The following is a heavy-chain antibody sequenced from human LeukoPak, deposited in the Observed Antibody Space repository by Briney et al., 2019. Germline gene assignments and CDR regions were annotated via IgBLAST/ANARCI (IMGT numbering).Heavy chain of an antibody. J-gene: IGHJ5*02. V-gene: IGHV3-53*01. D-gene: IGHD1-26*01. Sequence: GGSLRLSCAASGFTVSSNFMSWVRQAPGKGLEWVSLIYSGGTTYYADSVEGRFTISRDNSKNTLYLQMNSLRAEDTAVYYCAREVWYSGSYGGFDPWGQGTLVTVSS. CDR3: AREVWYSGSYGGFDP. CDR2: IYSGGTT. CDR1: GFTVSSNF.